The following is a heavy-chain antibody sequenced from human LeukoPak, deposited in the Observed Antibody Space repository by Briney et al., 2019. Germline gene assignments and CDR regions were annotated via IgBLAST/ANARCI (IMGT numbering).Heavy chain of an antibody. CDR3: AKEQSFALPGAFDI. J-gene: IGHJ3*02. CDR2: IGTVGDT. CDR1: GFTFSSSD. Sequence: GGSLRLSCAASGFTFSSSDMHWVRQATGKGLEWVSAIGTVGDTYYPDSVKGRFTISRDNSKNTLYLQMNSLRAEDTAVYYCAKEQSFALPGAFDIWGQGTMVTVSS. D-gene: IGHD2/OR15-2a*01. V-gene: IGHV3-13*01.